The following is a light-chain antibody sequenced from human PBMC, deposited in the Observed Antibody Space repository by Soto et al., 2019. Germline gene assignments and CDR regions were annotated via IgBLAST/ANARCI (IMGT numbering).Light chain of an antibody. CDR3: MQSLQTWT. CDR1: QSLLHSDGYNY. V-gene: IGKV2-28*01. Sequence: DLVMTQSPLSLPVTPGESASISCRSSQSLLHSDGYNYLEWYVQKPGQSPQLLIYLTSHRASGVPERFSGSGSGTDFSLQITRVEAEDVGVYYCMQSLQTWTFGQGTKVEI. J-gene: IGKJ1*01. CDR2: LTS.